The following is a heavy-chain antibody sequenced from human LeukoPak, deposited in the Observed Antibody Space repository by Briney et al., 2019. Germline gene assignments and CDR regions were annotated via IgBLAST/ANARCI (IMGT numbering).Heavy chain of an antibody. CDR1: GYTFTIYD. J-gene: IGHJ4*02. V-gene: IGHV1-8*01. CDR2: MNPNSGNT. D-gene: IGHD3-3*01. Sequence: ASVKVSFKASGYTFTIYDINWVRQAPGQGLEWMGWMNPNSGNTGYAQKFQGRVTMTRNTSISTAYMELSSLRSEDTAVYYCARVNSGRFLEWLPRAYYFDYWGQGTLVTVSS. CDR3: ARVNSGRFLEWLPRAYYFDY.